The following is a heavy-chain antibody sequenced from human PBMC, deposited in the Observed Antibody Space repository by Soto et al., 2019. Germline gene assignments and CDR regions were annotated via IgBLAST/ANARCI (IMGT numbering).Heavy chain of an antibody. D-gene: IGHD4-17*01. Sequence: PSETLSLTCAISGDSVSSNSAAWNWIRQSPSRGLEWLGRTYYRSKWYNDYAVSVKSRITINPDTSKNQFSLKLSSVTAADTAVYYCARRYGDNFDYWGQGTLVTVSS. J-gene: IGHJ4*02. CDR1: GDSVSSNSAA. CDR3: ARRYGDNFDY. V-gene: IGHV6-1*01. CDR2: TYYRSKWYN.